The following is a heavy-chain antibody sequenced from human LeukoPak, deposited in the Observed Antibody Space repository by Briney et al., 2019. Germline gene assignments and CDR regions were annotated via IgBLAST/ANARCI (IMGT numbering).Heavy chain of an antibody. V-gene: IGHV3-21*01. CDR3: ARARYSYAAGAFDI. CDR1: GFTFSSYS. J-gene: IGHJ3*02. D-gene: IGHD5-18*01. CDR2: ISSSSSYI. Sequence: GSLRLSCAASGFTFSSYSMNWVRQAPGEGLEGVSSISSSSSYIYYADSVKGRFTISRDNAKNSLYLQMNSLRAEDTAVYYCARARYSYAAGAFDIWGQGTMVTVSS.